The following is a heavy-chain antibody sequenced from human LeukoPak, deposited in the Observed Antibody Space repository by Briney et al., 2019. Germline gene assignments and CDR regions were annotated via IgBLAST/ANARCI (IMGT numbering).Heavy chain of an antibody. CDR2: INHSGST. J-gene: IGHJ4*02. CDR3: ARDGYSGFDY. Sequence: SETLSLTCAVYGGSFSGYYWSWIRQPPGKGLEWIGEINHSGSTNYNPSLKSRVTISVDTSKNQFSLKLSSVTAADTAVYYCARDGYSGFDYWGQGTLVTVPS. D-gene: IGHD4-11*01. V-gene: IGHV4-34*01. CDR1: GGSFSGYY.